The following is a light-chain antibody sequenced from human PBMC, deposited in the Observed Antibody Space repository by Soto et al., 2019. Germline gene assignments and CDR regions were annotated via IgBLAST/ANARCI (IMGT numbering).Light chain of an antibody. V-gene: IGKV3-20*01. Sequence: EVVLTQSPGTLSLSPGDRAALSCRASRGLNSAYLAWYQQKPGQAPRLLIYGASSRDSGIPDRFSGSGSGTDCTLTISRLEPEDFAVCFCQQYGDSPWTLGQGTKVAIK. CDR2: GAS. CDR1: RGLNSAY. J-gene: IGKJ1*01. CDR3: QQYGDSPWT.